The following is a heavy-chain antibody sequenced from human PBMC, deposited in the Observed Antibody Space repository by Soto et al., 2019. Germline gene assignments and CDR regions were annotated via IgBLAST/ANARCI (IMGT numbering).Heavy chain of an antibody. V-gene: IGHV4-59*08. CDR1: GGSIRSINNHFSNHH. J-gene: IGHJ5*02. Sequence: SDTLSLTCTVSGGSIRSINNHFSNHHCTWILLSPGKGLEWIGYISNIGFTRYNPSLKSRVSISVDTSKNQFSLKLTSVTAADTAVYYCASDRGVVAATLSQYNWFDPWGQGTLVTVS. D-gene: IGHD2-15*01. CDR2: ISNIGFT. CDR3: ASDRGVVAATLSQYNWFDP.